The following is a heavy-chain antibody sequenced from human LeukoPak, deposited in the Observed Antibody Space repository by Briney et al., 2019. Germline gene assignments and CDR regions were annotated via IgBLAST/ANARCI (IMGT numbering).Heavy chain of an antibody. D-gene: IGHD3-10*01. Sequence: KPSETLSLTCAVYGGSFSGYYWSWIRQPPGKGLEWIGEINHSGSTNYNPSLKSRVTISVDTSKNQFSLKLSSVTAADTAVYYCARYLTISGSYYEVFDYWGQGTLVTVSS. CDR2: INHSGST. CDR3: ARYLTISGSYYEVFDY. J-gene: IGHJ4*02. CDR1: GGSFSGYY. V-gene: IGHV4-34*01.